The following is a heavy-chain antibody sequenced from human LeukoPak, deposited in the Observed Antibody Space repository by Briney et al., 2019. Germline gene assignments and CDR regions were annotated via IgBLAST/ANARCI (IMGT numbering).Heavy chain of an antibody. J-gene: IGHJ3*02. CDR3: ARDRDIVVVPAAIEHAFDI. CDR2: IYTSGST. D-gene: IGHD2-2*02. CDR1: GGSISSYY. Sequence: PSETLSLTCTVSGGSISSYYWSWIRQPAGKGLERIGRIYTSGSTNYNPSLKSRVTMSVDTSKNQFSLKLSSVTAADTAVYYCARDRDIVVVPAAIEHAFDIWGQGTMVTVSS. V-gene: IGHV4-4*07.